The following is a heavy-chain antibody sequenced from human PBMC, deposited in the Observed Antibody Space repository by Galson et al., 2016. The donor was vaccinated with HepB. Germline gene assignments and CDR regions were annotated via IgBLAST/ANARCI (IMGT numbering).Heavy chain of an antibody. D-gene: IGHD4-17*01. CDR3: ATYGYRDDAFDI. CDR1: TFTFNTSI. J-gene: IGHJ3*02. V-gene: IGHV3-30*03. CDR2: ISYDGSNK. Sequence: SLRLSCAASTFTFNTSIMHWVRQAPGKGLEWVAVISYDGSNKFYADSVKGRFTISRDNNNNMLSLQMNSLRAEDTAVYYCATYGYRDDAFDIWGQGTMVTVSS.